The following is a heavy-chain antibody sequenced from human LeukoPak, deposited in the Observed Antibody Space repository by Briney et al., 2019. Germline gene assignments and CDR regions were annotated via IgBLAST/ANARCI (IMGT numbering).Heavy chain of an antibody. Sequence: PSGTLSLTCAVSGGSIMTTNWWSWVRQPPGKGLEWIGEVHLSGATNYNPSLESRVSISVDTSKNQLSLQLSSVTAADSAVYYCARHINSGFDYWGQGSLVTVSA. CDR2: VHLSGAT. V-gene: IGHV4-4*02. CDR1: GGSIMTTNW. D-gene: IGHD6-19*01. J-gene: IGHJ4*02. CDR3: ARHINSGFDY.